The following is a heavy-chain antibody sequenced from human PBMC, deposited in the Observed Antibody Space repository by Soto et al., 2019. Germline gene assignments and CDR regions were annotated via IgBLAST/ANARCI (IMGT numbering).Heavy chain of an antibody. V-gene: IGHV3-9*01. D-gene: IGHD6-25*01. CDR1: GFTFDDYA. Sequence: ESGGGLVQPGRSLRLSCAASGFTFDDYAMHWVRQAPGKGLEWVSGISWNSGSIGYADSVKGRFTISRDNAKNSLYLQMNSLRAEDTALYYCAKEKSSGYYFDYWGQGTLVTVSS. J-gene: IGHJ4*02. CDR3: AKEKSSGYYFDY. CDR2: ISWNSGSI.